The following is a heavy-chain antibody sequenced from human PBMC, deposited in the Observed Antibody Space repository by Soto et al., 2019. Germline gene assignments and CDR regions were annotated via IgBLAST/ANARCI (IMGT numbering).Heavy chain of an antibody. CDR3: ARKSYYDQYHFDP. CDR2: IYHSGST. J-gene: IGHJ5*02. V-gene: IGHV4-4*02. CDR1: GGYISNTHW. D-gene: IGHD3-22*01. Sequence: SETLSLTCAVSGGYISNTHWWTWVSQPPGKGLEWIGEIYHSGSTNYNPSLKSRVTISVDNSKNQFSLKPSSVTAADTAGYYCARKSYYDQYHFDPWGPGTLVTVSS.